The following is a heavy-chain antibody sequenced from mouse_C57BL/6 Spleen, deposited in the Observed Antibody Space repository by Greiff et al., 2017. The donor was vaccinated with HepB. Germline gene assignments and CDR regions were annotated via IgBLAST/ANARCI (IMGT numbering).Heavy chain of an antibody. CDR3: ARGGYDGDRGY. CDR1: GYTFTSYG. Sequence: VQLQQSGAELARPGASVKLSCKASGYTFTSYGISWVKQRTGQGLEWIGEIYPRSGNTYYNEKFKGKATLTADKSSSTAYMELRSLTSEDSAVYFGARGGYDGDRGYWGQGTTLTVSS. J-gene: IGHJ2*01. D-gene: IGHD2-3*01. V-gene: IGHV1-81*01. CDR2: IYPRSGNT.